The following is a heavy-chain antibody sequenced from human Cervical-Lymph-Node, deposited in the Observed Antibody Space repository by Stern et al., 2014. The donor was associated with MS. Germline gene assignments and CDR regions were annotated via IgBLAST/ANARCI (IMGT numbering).Heavy chain of an antibody. D-gene: IGHD1-7*01. CDR3: AKEMNYLNDVFDI. V-gene: IGHV3-23*03. Sequence: VQLVESGGGLVQPGGSLRLSCAASGFSFSSYAMNWVRQAPGKGLEWISITNNDGSSTYHADSVKGRFTISRDNSKNTLYLQMNSLRVEDTAVYYCAKEMNYLNDVFDIWGRGTMVTVSS. CDR1: GFSFSSYA. J-gene: IGHJ3*02. CDR2: TNNDGSST.